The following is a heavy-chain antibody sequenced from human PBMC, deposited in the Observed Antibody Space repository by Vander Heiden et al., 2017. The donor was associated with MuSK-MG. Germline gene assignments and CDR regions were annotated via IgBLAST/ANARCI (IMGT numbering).Heavy chain of an antibody. V-gene: IGHV1-69*06. Sequence: QVQLVQSGAEVKKPGSSVKVSCKASGGTFSSYAISWVRQAPGQGLEWMGGIIPIFGTANYAQKFQGRVTITADKSTSTAYMELSSLRSEDTAVYYCARVPPGAYYYGSGSYQNYYYYYGMDVWGQGTTVTVSS. CDR2: IIPIFGTA. D-gene: IGHD3-10*01. J-gene: IGHJ6*02. CDR1: GGTFSSYA. CDR3: ARVPPGAYYYGSGSYQNYYYYYGMDV.